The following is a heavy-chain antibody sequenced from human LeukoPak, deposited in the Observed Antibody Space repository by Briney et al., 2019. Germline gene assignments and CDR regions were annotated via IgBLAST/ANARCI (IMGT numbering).Heavy chain of an antibody. CDR3: ATDPAHYDFWSGYFDY. Sequence: ASVKVSCKASGGTFISYAISWVRQAPGQGLEWMGGIIPIFGTANYAQKFQGRVTMTEDTSTDTAYMELSSLRSEDTAVYYCATDPAHYDFWSGYFDYWGQGTLVTVSS. V-gene: IGHV1-69*06. J-gene: IGHJ4*02. CDR2: IIPIFGTA. CDR1: GGTFISYA. D-gene: IGHD3-3*01.